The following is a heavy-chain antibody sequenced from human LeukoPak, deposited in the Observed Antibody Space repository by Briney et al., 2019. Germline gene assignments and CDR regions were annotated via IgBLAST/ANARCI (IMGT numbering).Heavy chain of an antibody. CDR3: AKQSDSGIYYPFDN. CDR2: IGYRGATT. D-gene: IGHD1-26*01. J-gene: IGHJ4*02. CDR1: GFTFSSYG. V-gene: IGHV3-23*01. Sequence: GRSLRLSCAASGFTFSSYGMHWVRQAPGKGLEWVSGIGYRGATTYYADSVKGRFTISRDNSKNMLYLLMSSLRPEDTAVYYCAKQSDSGIYYPFDNWGQGILVAVSS.